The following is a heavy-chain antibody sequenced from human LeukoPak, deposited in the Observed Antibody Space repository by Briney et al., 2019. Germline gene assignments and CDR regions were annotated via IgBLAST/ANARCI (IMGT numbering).Heavy chain of an antibody. D-gene: IGHD5-18*01. V-gene: IGHV3-11*01. J-gene: IGHJ6*03. CDR3: ACTAYYYYYLDV. CDR2: ISSSGSTI. Sequence: GGSLRLSCAASGFTFSDYYMSWIRQAPGKGLEWVSYISSSGSTIYYADSVKGRFTISRDNAKNSLYLQMNSLRAEDTAVYYCACTAYYYYYLDVWGKGTTVTVSS. CDR1: GFTFSDYY.